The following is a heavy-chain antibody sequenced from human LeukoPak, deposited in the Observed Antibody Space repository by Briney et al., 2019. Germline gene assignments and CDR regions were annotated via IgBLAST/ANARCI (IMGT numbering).Heavy chain of an antibody. J-gene: IGHJ2*01. Sequence: RPGGSLRLSCAASGFIFSSYAMSWVRQAPGKGREWVSAITGSGGNTYYADSVKGRFTISRDNSKNTLYLQMNSLRAEDAALYYCAKDRVVAATNWYFDLWGRGTLVTVSS. CDR1: GFIFSSYA. D-gene: IGHD2-15*01. V-gene: IGHV3-23*01. CDR2: ITGSGGNT. CDR3: AKDRVVAATNWYFDL.